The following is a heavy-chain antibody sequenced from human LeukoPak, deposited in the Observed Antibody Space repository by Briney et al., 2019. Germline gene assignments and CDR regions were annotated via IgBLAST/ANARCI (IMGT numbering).Heavy chain of an antibody. CDR2: ISTYNDNT. CDR1: GYTFTSYS. CDR3: ARNGGGYGMDV. D-gene: IGHD3-10*01. J-gene: IGHJ6*02. Sequence: ASVKVSCKPSGYTFTSYSITWVRQAPGQGLEWMGWISTYNDNTNYAQKIMGRVTMTTDTSTSTAYMELRSLRSDDTAVYYCARNGGGYGMDVWGQGTTVTVSS. V-gene: IGHV1-18*01.